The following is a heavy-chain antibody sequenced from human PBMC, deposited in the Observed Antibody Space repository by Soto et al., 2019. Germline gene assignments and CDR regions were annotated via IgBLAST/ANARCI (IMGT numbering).Heavy chain of an antibody. CDR1: GYSFTSYW. CDR2: IYPGDSDT. CDR3: ATRSIAVAGTVSFDY. V-gene: IGHV5-51*01. D-gene: IGHD6-19*01. J-gene: IGHJ4*02. Sequence: PGESLKISCKGSGYSFTSYWIGWVRQMPGKGLEWMGIIYPGDSDTRYSPSFQGQVTISADKSISTAYLQWSSLKASDTAMYYYATRSIAVAGTVSFDYWGQGTLVTVSS.